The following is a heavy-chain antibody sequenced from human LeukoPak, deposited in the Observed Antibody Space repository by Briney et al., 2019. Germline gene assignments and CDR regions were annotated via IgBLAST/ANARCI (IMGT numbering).Heavy chain of an antibody. V-gene: IGHV3-9*01. Sequence: GGSLRLSCAASGFTFSDYYMSWIRQAPGKGLEWVSGINWNSGSIGYADSVKGRFTISRDNAENSLYLQMNSLRAEDTALYYCAKVIAAIRGPFDYWGQGTLVTVSS. CDR1: GFTFSDYY. CDR2: INWNSGSI. D-gene: IGHD2-15*01. J-gene: IGHJ4*02. CDR3: AKVIAAIRGPFDY.